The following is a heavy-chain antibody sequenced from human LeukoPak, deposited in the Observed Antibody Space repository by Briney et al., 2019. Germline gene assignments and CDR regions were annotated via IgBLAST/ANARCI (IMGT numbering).Heavy chain of an antibody. CDR2: IYYSGST. V-gene: IGHV4-59*01. J-gene: IGHJ3*02. CDR1: GGSISSYY. CDR3: ARDLRYFYDSSGYPGAFDI. D-gene: IGHD3-22*01. Sequence: SETLSLTCTVSGGSISSYYWTWIRQPPGKGLEWIGDIYYSGSTNYNPSLKSRVTISVDTSKNQFSLKLSSVTAADTAVYYCARDLRYFYDSSGYPGAFDIWGQGTMVTVSS.